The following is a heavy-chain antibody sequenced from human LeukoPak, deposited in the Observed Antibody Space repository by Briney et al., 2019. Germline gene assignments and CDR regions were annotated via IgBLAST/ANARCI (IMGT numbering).Heavy chain of an antibody. CDR3: AREGAYGAFDI. CDR2: MSYDGNNK. J-gene: IGHJ3*02. Sequence: GRSLRLSCAASGFTFNHHAMHWVRQAPGKGLEWVALMSYDGNNKYYADSVKGRFTISRDNSKNTLYVRMNSLSAGDTAVYYCAREGAYGAFDIWGQGTMVTVSS. CDR1: GFTFNHHA. D-gene: IGHD1-26*01. V-gene: IGHV3-30-3*01.